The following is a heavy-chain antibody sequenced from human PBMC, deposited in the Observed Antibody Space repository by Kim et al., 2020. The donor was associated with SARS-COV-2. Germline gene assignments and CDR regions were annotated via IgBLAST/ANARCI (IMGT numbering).Heavy chain of an antibody. Sequence: ASVKVSCKASGYTFTGYYMHWVRQAPGQGLEWMGRINPNSGGTNYAQKFQGRVTMTRDTSISTAYMELSRLRSDDTAVYYCAREGVDTAMVYYYYYGMDVWGQGTTVTVSS. CDR3: AREGVDTAMVYYYYYGMDV. V-gene: IGHV1-2*06. CDR2: INPNSGGT. D-gene: IGHD5-18*01. CDR1: GYTFTGYY. J-gene: IGHJ6*02.